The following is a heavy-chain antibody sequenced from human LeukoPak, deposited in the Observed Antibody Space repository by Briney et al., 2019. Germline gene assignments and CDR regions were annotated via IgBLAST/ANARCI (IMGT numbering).Heavy chain of an antibody. V-gene: IGHV3-21*04. CDR2: ISSSSIYI. CDR1: GFTFSNYR. CDR3: ARVDNMVRGIIAY. Sequence: NPGGSLRLSCAASGFTFSNYRMNWVRQAPGKGLEWVSSISSSSIYIYYADSVKGRITISRDNSKNTLFLQVHSLRDDDTAVYYCARVDNMVRGIIAYWGQGTLVTVSS. J-gene: IGHJ4*02. D-gene: IGHD3-10*01.